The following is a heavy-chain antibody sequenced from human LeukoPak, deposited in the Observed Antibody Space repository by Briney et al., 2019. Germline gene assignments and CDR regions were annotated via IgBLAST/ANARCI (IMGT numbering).Heavy chain of an antibody. V-gene: IGHV4-39*01. CDR1: GGSISSSAFH. J-gene: IGHJ6*03. Sequence: SETLSLTCTVSGGSISSSAFHWGWIRQPPGKGLEWIRSIYYSRNTYYNPSLKSRVTISVDTSKNQFSLNLTSVTAADTAVYFCARHLNYYYYYYMDVWGKGTTVTVSS. CDR2: IYYSRNT. CDR3: ARHLNYYYYYYMDV.